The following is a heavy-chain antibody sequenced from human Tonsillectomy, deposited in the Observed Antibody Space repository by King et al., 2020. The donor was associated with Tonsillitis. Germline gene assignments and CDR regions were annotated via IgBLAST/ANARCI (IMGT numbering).Heavy chain of an antibody. D-gene: IGHD4-17*01. J-gene: IGHJ4*02. CDR1: GYSISSGYY. Sequence: VQLQESGPGLVKPSETLSLTCAVSGYSISSGYYWGWIRQPPGKGLEWIGSIYHSGSTYYNPSLKSRVTISVDTSKNQFSLKLSSTTAADTAVYYCARDDGFGDSTRTGYFVYWGQGTLVAVSS. CDR3: ARDDGFGDSTRTGYFVY. V-gene: IGHV4-38-2*02. CDR2: IYHSGST.